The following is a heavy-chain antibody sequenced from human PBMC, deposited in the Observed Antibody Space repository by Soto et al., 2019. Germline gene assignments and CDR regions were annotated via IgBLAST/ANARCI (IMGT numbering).Heavy chain of an antibody. V-gene: IGHV4-59*01. J-gene: IGHJ4*02. Sequence: QVHLQESGPGLVKPSETLSLTCTVSGASIRNYYWSWIRQPPGKGLEWIGFSYYSGSTNYNPSLNSRVTMSVDTSKNQFSLKLTSVPAADTAVYYCARDQNGSPHFDYWGQGILVTVSS. D-gene: IGHD1-26*01. CDR2: SYYSGST. CDR1: GASIRNYY. CDR3: ARDQNGSPHFDY.